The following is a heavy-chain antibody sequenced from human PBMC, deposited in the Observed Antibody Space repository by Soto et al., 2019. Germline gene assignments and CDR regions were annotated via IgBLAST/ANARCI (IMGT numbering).Heavy chain of an antibody. Sequence: GGSLRHSYAASGFTFRDYYMSWIRQAPGKGLEWVSYISSSGSTIYYADSVKGRFTISRDNAKNSLYLQMNSLRAEDTAVYYCAWVVRVRGVHPLYWGQAPLGTLSS. D-gene: IGHD3-10*01. V-gene: IGHV3-11*01. CDR3: AWVVRVRGVHPLY. CDR1: GFTFRDYY. CDR2: ISSSGSTI. J-gene: IGHJ4*02.